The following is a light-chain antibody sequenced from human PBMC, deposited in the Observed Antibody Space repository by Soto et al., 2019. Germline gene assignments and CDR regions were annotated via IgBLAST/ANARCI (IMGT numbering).Light chain of an antibody. V-gene: IGKV3-20*01. J-gene: IGKJ1*01. Sequence: EIVLTQSPGTLSLSPRERVTLSCKASQIVSNNYLAWYQQRPGQAPRLLIYGASSRATGIPDRFSGSGSGTDFTLTISRLEPEDFAIYYCQQYGSSPRTFGQGTEVDIK. CDR1: QIVSNNY. CDR3: QQYGSSPRT. CDR2: GAS.